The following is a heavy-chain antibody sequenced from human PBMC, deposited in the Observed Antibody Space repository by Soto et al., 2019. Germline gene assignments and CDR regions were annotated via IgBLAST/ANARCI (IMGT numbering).Heavy chain of an antibody. V-gene: IGHV4-31*03. D-gene: IGHD6-19*01. CDR2: IYYRDKT. CDR1: GGSIYSGGYY. Sequence: QVQLQESGPGPIKPSQTLTLTCTVSGGSIYSGGYYWNWIRQHPGKGLEWIGYIYYRDKTYYNPSLNSRVTISADTSKNQFSLKLSSVTAADTAVYYCARLSSSGWPIDSWGQGTLVTVSS. CDR3: ARLSSSGWPIDS. J-gene: IGHJ4*02.